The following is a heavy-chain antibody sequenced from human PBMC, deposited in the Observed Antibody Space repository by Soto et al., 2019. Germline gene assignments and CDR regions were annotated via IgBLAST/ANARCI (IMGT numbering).Heavy chain of an antibody. CDR2: LYYSGST. V-gene: IGHV4-61*01. CDR3: ARARIRLGELSLAY. J-gene: IGHJ4*02. Sequence: PSETLSLTCTVAGGSVSSRSYFWTWIRQPPGKGLEWIGYLYYSGSTNYNPSLKSRITISADTSKNQFSLKLSSVTAADTAVYYCARARIRLGELSLAYWGQGTLVTVSS. D-gene: IGHD3-16*02. CDR1: GGSVSSRSYF.